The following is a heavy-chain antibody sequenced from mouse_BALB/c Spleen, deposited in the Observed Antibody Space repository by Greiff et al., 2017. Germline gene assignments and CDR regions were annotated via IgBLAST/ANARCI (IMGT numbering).Heavy chain of an antibody. CDR1: GFSLTGYG. CDR2: IWGDGST. J-gene: IGHJ4*01. CDR3: ARDPPFTTVVEPYAMDY. Sequence: QVQLQQSGPGLVAPSQSLSITCTVSGFSLTGYGVNWVRQPPGKGLEWLGMIWGDGSTDYNSALKSRLSISKDNSKSQVFLKMNSLQTDDTARYYCARDPPFTTVVEPYAMDYWGQGTSVTVSS. V-gene: IGHV2-6-7*01. D-gene: IGHD1-1*01.